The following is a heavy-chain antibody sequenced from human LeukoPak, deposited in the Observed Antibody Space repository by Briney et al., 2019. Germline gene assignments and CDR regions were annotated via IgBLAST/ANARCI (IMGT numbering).Heavy chain of an antibody. V-gene: IGHV4-38-2*02. CDR3: ARVMIPGAFDI. CDR1: GYSISSGYY. Sequence: SETLSLTCTVSGYSISSGYYWGWIRQPPGKGLEWIGNIYYSGSTYYNPSLKSRVTISVDTSKNQFSLRLSSVTAADTAVYYCARVMIPGAFDIWGQGTMVTVSS. J-gene: IGHJ3*02. D-gene: IGHD3-16*01. CDR2: IYYSGST.